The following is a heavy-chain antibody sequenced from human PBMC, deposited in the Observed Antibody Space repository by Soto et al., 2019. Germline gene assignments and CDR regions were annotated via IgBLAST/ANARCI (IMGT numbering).Heavy chain of an antibody. V-gene: IGHV4-31*03. Sequence: SETLSLTCTVSGGSISSGGYYWSWMRQQGGKGLEWIGYIYYSGRTYYKTCLKSRVTISVDKSKNQWSREVSCVTAAETAGYYSRRIAAPSKGGGWFDPLGQGTLVTASS. J-gene: IGHJ5*02. CDR1: GGSISSGGYY. CDR2: IYYSGRT. D-gene: IGHD6-13*01. CDR3: RRIAAPSKGGGWFDP.